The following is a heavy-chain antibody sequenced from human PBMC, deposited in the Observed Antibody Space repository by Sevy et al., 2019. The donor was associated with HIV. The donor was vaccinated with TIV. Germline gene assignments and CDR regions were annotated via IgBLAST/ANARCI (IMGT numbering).Heavy chain of an antibody. CDR3: AKEWALLSDWYSEFDY. V-gene: IGHV3-23*01. CDR1: GFTFTNYG. CDR2: ISNSGANT. D-gene: IGHD6-19*01. Sequence: GGSLRLSCAASGFTFTNYGMNWVRQAPGKGLEWVSGISNSGANTYYADSVRGRFNVSRDNSKNTVYLQLNSLRAEDTAIYYCAKEWALLSDWYSEFDYWGQGTLVTVSS. J-gene: IGHJ4*02.